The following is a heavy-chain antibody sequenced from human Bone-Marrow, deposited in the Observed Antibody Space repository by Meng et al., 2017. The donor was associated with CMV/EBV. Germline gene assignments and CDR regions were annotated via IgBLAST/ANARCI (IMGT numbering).Heavy chain of an antibody. Sequence: GSLRLTCTVPGGSITTFYWNWIRQPPRKGLEWIGNVYYTGSTNYNPSLKSRVTISLDTSKNQLSLKLNSLTTADTALYFCARGRSCVNGVCYDDHNCCGPWGQGTLVTVSS. CDR2: VYYTGST. CDR1: GGSITTFY. V-gene: IGHV4-59*01. J-gene: IGHJ5*02. CDR3: ARGRSCVNGVCYDDHNCCGP. D-gene: IGHD2-8*01.